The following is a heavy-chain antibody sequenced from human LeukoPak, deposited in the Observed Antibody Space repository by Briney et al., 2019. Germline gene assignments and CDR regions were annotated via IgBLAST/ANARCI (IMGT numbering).Heavy chain of an antibody. J-gene: IGHJ5*02. V-gene: IGHV4-59*01. CDR3: ARHGGTFDP. CDR1: SASISSYY. Sequence: SETLSLTCTVSSASISSYYWGWIRQSPGKGLEWIGYIQNTGITNYNPSLKSRVTISVDTSESQFSLRLSSVTAADTAIYYCARHGGTFDPWGQGILVTVSS. CDR2: IQNTGIT. D-gene: IGHD1-1*01.